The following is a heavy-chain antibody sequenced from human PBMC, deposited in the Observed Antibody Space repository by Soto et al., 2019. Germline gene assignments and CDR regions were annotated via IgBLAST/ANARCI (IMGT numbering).Heavy chain of an antibody. CDR3: AHHPYYGLGSYFFDY. V-gene: IGHV2-5*02. CDR1: GFSLTTSGVG. J-gene: IGHJ4*02. CDR2: IYWDDDK. D-gene: IGHD3-10*01. Sequence: QITLKESGPTLVRPTQTLTLTCTFSGFSLTTSGVGVGWIRQPPGKALEWLAVIYWDDDKRYSSSLKSRLTITKDTSKNQVVLTMTNMDPVDTATYYCAHHPYYGLGSYFFDYWGQGTLVTVSS.